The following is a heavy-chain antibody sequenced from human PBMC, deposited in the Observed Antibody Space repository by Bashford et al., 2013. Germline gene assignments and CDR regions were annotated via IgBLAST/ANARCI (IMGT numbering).Heavy chain of an antibody. CDR1: GGTFSSYP. CDR2: IIPITGTT. D-gene: IGHD2-2*01. J-gene: IGHJ4*02. Sequence: SVKVSCKASGGTFSSYPISWVRQAPGQGLEWMGVIIPITGTTNYAQSFQGRVTITADESTSTAYMELSSLTSDDTAVYYCARERYCSGSSCEIGYWGQGTLVTVSS. V-gene: IGHV1-69*13. CDR3: ARERYCSGSSCEIGY.